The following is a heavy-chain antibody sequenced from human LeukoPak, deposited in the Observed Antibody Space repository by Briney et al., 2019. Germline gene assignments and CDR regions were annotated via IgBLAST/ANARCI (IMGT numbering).Heavy chain of an antibody. CDR2: ISVSVGTT. D-gene: IGHD5-18*01. J-gene: IGHJ4*02. CDR3: AQGRLGYSYGAFDH. V-gene: IGHV3-23*01. CDR1: VFTFSNYA. Sequence: GGSLRLSCAASVFTFSNYAISWVRHAPGKGPEWGSVISVSVGTTNFAHPVKGRSTSSRENPKNTLYLQLHSLRVEATAVYYCAQGRLGYSYGAFDHWGQGTLVTVSS.